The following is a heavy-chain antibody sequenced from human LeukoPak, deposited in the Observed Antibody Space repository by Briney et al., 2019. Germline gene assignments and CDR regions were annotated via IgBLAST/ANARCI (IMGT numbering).Heavy chain of an antibody. CDR1: GFTFSSYA. V-gene: IGHV3-23*01. D-gene: IGHD6-25*01. CDR3: ARDRHIAAAGYYFDY. J-gene: IGHJ4*02. CDR2: ISGSGGST. Sequence: PGGSLRLSCAASGFTFSSYAMSWVRQAPGKGLEWVSAISGSGGSTYYADSVKGRFTFSRDNSKNTLYLQMNSLRVEDTAVYYCARDRHIAAAGYYFDYWGQGTLVTVSS.